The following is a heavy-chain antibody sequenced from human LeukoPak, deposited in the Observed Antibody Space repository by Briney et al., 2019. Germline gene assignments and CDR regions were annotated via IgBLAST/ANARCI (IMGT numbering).Heavy chain of an antibody. V-gene: IGHV3-23*01. CDR2: ISISGAST. CDR3: AKVIDSYGQGDI. J-gene: IGHJ3*02. D-gene: IGHD5-18*01. CDR1: GFTFSSYA. Sequence: GGSLRLSCIASGFTFSSYAMTWVRQAPGKGLEWVSGISISGASTYYADSVKGRFTISRDNPKNTLYLQMNSLRAEDTAVYYCAKVIDSYGQGDIWGQGTMVTVSS.